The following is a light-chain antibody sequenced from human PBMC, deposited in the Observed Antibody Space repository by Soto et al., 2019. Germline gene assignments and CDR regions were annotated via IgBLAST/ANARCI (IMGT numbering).Light chain of an antibody. CDR1: QDISNY. V-gene: IGKV1-33*01. CDR3: QQYDNLLPT. J-gene: IGKJ5*01. CDR2: DAS. Sequence: DIQMTQSPSSLSASVGDRVTITCQASQDISNYLNWYQQKPGKAPKLLIYDASNLETGVPSRFSGSGSGTDFIFTISSLQPEDIATYYCQQYDNLLPTFGQGTRLEIK.